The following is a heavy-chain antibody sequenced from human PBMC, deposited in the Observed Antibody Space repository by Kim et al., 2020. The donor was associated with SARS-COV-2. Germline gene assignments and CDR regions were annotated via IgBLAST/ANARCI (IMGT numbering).Heavy chain of an antibody. Sequence: GRFTISRDNAKNSLYLQMNSLRAEDTAVYYCARVVNPRLYPRGGDCYFDYWGQGTLVTVSS. D-gene: IGHD2-21*02. J-gene: IGHJ4*02. CDR3: ARVVNPRLYPRGGDCYFDY. V-gene: IGHV3-11*05.